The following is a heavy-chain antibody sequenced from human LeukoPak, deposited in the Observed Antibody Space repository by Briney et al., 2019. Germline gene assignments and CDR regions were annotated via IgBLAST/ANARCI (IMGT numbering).Heavy chain of an antibody. CDR1: GGSISSSSYY. D-gene: IGHD3-16*01. J-gene: IGHJ3*02. Sequence: PSETLSLTCTVSGGSISSSSYYWGWIRQPPGKGLEWIGSIYYSGSTYYNPSLKSRVTISVDTSKNQFSLKLSSVTAADTAVYYCARPLDYHDAFDIWGQGTMVTVSS. V-gene: IGHV4-39*07. CDR2: IYYSGST. CDR3: ARPLDYHDAFDI.